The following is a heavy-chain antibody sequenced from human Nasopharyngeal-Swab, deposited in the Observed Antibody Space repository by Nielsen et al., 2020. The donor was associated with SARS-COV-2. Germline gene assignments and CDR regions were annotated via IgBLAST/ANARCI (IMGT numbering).Heavy chain of an antibody. V-gene: IGHV3-23*01. J-gene: IGHJ4*02. CDR2: ISELGTGI. CDR1: GFSITTYA. CDR3: TRGLTGHIVQWNPSPY. D-gene: IGHD3-16*02. Sequence: GESLKISCAASGFSITTYAMTWVRQAPGKGLEWLSSISELGTGIYYADSVWGRFTISRDTSKNTVYLQMNTLRADDTALYFCTRGLTGHIVQWNPSPYRGQGTLVTVSS.